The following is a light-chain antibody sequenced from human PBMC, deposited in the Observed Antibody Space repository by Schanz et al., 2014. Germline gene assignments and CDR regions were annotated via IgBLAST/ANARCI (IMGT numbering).Light chain of an antibody. CDR1: SSDVGGHNY. Sequence: QSALTQPPSASGSPGQSVTISCTGTSSDVGGHNYVSWYQQHPGKAPKLMIYDVSKRPSGVSDRFSGSKSGNTASLTISGLQGEDEADYYCSSYRSNSTTTHVVFGGGTKLTVL. V-gene: IGLV2-14*03. J-gene: IGLJ2*01. CDR3: SSYRSNSTTTHVV. CDR2: DVS.